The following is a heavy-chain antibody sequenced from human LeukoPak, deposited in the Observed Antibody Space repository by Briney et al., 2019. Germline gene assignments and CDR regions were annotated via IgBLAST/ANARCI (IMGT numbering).Heavy chain of an antibody. V-gene: IGHV4-39*01. Sequence: PSETLSLTCTVSGGSINRSGYFWGRIRQPPGKGLEWIGTIYFSGSTYYNPSLKSRVTISVDTSKNQFSLKLSSVSAADTAVYYCARHCSGYSGSCQGGDWGQGTLVTVSS. D-gene: IGHD6-13*01. CDR1: GGSINRSGYF. CDR2: IYFSGST. J-gene: IGHJ4*02. CDR3: ARHCSGYSGSCQGGD.